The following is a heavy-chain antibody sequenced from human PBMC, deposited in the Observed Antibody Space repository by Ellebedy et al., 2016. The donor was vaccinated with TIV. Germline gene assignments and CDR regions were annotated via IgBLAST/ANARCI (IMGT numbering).Heavy chain of an antibody. CDR3: ARRTSYYFDY. Sequence: ASVKVSCKGSGYSFPTYWIGWVRQMPGKGLEWMGIIYPGDSDTRYRPSFQGQVTISADKSISTAYLQWSSLKASDTAIYYCARRTSYYFDYWGQGTLVTVSS. CDR2: IYPGDSDT. V-gene: IGHV5-51*01. CDR1: GYSFPTYW. J-gene: IGHJ4*02.